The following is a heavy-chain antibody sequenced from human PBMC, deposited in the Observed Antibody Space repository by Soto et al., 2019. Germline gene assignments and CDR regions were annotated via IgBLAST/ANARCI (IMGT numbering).Heavy chain of an antibody. CDR3: ARGAYSDSSSYFDY. V-gene: IGHV4-30-4*01. D-gene: IGHD6-6*01. J-gene: IGHJ4*02. CDR1: GDSMSSGDHY. CDR2: IYYGGTT. Sequence: QVQLQESGPGLVKPSQTLSLTCTVSGDSMSSGDHYWSWIRQPPGKGLEWIGYIYYGGTTYSRPYIQSRVTIALDTSKTQFSLKLNSVTAADTAVYYCARGAYSDSSSYFDYWGQGTLVPVSS.